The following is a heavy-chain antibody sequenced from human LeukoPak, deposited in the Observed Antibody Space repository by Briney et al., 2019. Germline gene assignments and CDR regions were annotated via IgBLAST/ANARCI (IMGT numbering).Heavy chain of an antibody. D-gene: IGHD5-24*01. Sequence: GGSLRLSCAASGFTFSDYSMNWVRQAPGKGLEWISYIGIDSGNTNYADSVKGRFTISGDKAKNSLYLQMNSLRVEDTAVYYCARDYKYAFDNWSQGTLVTVSS. V-gene: IGHV3-48*01. J-gene: IGHJ4*02. CDR1: GFTFSDYS. CDR2: IGIDSGNT. CDR3: ARDYKYAFDN.